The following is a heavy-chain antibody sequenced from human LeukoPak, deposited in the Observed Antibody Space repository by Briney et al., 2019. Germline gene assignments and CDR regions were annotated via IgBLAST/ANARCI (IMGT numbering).Heavy chain of an antibody. CDR1: GYTFTGYY. CDR2: INPHSGDT. J-gene: IGHJ6*02. CDR3: ARDQLGYCSSTSCYRDGMDV. D-gene: IGHD2-2*01. Sequence: ASVKVSCKASGYTFTGYYLHWVRQAPGQGLEWMGWINPHSGDTNYAQNFQGRVTMTRDTSISTAYLDLSRLKSDDTAVYHCARDQLGYCSSTSCYRDGMDVWGQGTTVTVSS. V-gene: IGHV1-2*02.